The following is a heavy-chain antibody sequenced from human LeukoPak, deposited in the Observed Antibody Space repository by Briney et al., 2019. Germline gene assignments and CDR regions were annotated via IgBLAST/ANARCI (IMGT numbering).Heavy chain of an antibody. J-gene: IGHJ4*02. CDR2: ISVSGDTT. CDR1: GFTFSSYA. CDR3: AKAPPIGYCSSTTCYLDY. D-gene: IGHD2-2*01. Sequence: GGSLRLSCAVSGFTFSSYAMSWVRQAPGRGLEWVSAISVSGDTTYYADSVKGRFTISRDNSKNTLYLQMNSLRAEDTALYYCAKAPPIGYCSSTTCYLDYWGQGTLVTVSS. V-gene: IGHV3-23*01.